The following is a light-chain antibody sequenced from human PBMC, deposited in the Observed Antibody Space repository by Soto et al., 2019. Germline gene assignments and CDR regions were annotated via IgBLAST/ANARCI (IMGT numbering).Light chain of an antibody. V-gene: IGLV2-11*01. J-gene: IGLJ1*01. Sequence: QSVLTQPRSVSGSPGQSVTISCTASGNEVGHHNIVSWYQQHPGKIPKLIIYEVSKRSSGVPDRFSGSKSGNTASLGLSGLHVDDDADYYCCAPTERNPHVFGTGTKLTVL. CDR2: EVS. CDR1: GNEVGHHNI. CDR3: CAPTERNPHV.